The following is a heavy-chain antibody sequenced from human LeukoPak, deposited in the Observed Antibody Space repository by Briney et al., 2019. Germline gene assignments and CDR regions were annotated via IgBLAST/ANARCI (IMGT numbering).Heavy chain of an antibody. V-gene: IGHV4-4*07. Sequence: SETLSPTCSVSRGSISSYYWSWIRQPAGKGLEWIGRVYSSGSTNYNPSLKSRVTMSIDTSKNQFSLKLSSVTAADTAVYYCARDRSSGWYVVDYWGQGTLVTVSS. CDR2: VYSSGST. CDR3: ARDRSSGWYVVDY. CDR1: RGSISSYY. D-gene: IGHD6-19*01. J-gene: IGHJ4*02.